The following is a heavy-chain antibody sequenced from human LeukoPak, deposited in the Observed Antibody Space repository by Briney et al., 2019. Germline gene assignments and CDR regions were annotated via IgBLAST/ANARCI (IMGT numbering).Heavy chain of an antibody. D-gene: IGHD6-19*01. J-gene: IGHJ4*02. CDR1: GFTFSSYA. CDR3: ARVVRVAGTFGY. Sequence: AGSLRLSCAASGFTFSSYAMHWVRQAPGKGLEWVAVISYDGGNKYYADSVKGRFTISRDNSKNTLYLQMNSLRAEDTAVYYCARVVRVAGTFGYWGQGTLVTVSS. V-gene: IGHV3-30-3*01. CDR2: ISYDGGNK.